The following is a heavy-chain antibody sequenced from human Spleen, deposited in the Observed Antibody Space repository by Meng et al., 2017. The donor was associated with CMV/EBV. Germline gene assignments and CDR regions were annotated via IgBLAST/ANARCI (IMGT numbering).Heavy chain of an antibody. J-gene: IGHJ6*02. Sequence: SVKVSCKASGYTFTYRYLHWVRQAPGQALEWMGWITPFNGNINYALKFQDRVTITRDRSMSIVYMELSSLRSEDTAMYFCARSDCSSTSCDGGMDVWGQGTTVTVSS. CDR3: ARSDCSSTSCDGGMDV. CDR1: GYTFTYRY. V-gene: IGHV1-45*02. CDR2: ITPFNGNI. D-gene: IGHD2-2*01.